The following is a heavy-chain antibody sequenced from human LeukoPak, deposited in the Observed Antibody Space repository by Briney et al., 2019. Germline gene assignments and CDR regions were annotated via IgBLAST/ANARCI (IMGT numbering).Heavy chain of an antibody. D-gene: IGHD6-13*01. Sequence: PSETLSLTCTVSGGSISSSSYYWGWIRQPPGKGLEWIGSIYYSGSTYYNPSLKSRVTISVDTSKNQFSLKLSSVTAADTAVYYCARDWVAAGAPGWFDPWGQGTLVTVSS. J-gene: IGHJ5*02. CDR2: IYYSGST. V-gene: IGHV4-39*07. CDR3: ARDWVAAGAPGWFDP. CDR1: GGSISSSSYY.